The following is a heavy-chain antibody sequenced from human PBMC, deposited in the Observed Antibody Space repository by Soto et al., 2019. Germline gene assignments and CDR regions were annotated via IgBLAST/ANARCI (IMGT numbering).Heavy chain of an antibody. J-gene: IGHJ1*01. CDR1: GFTVSSNY. D-gene: IGHD3-22*01. V-gene: IGHV3-53*01. CDR3: ARDRVESGYPEYFHH. CDR2: IYSGGST. Sequence: EVPLVESGGGLIQPGGSLRLSCAASGFTVSSNYMSWVRQAPGKGLEWVSVIYSGGSTYYADSVKGRFTISRDKSKTALYLQMNSLRAEDTAVYYCARDRVESGYPEYFHHWGQGTLVTVSS.